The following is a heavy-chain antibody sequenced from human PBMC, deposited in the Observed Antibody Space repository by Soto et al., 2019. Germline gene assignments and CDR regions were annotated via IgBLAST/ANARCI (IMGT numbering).Heavy chain of an antibody. D-gene: IGHD3-16*02. CDR2: IIPIFGTA. V-gene: IGHV1-69*13. CDR3: AREPAHYDYVWGSYRSTGYFDY. J-gene: IGHJ4*03. CDR1: GGTFSSYA. Sequence: SVKVSCKASGGTFSSYAISWVRQAPGQGLEWMGGIIPIFGTANYAQKFQGRVTITADEYKSTAYMELSSLRSEDTAVYYCAREPAHYDYVWGSYRSTGYFDYWG.